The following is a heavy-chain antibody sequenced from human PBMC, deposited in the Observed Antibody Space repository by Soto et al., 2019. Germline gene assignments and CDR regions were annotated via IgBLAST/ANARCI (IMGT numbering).Heavy chain of an antibody. V-gene: IGHV4-59*08. CDR2: IYYSGST. CDR3: GRHVGVEAAQRLAP. CDR1: GGSISSYY. D-gene: IGHD6-13*01. Sequence: SETLSLTCTVSGGSISSYYWSWIRQPPGKGLEWIGYIYYSGSTNYNPSLKSRVTISVDTSKNQFSLKLSSVTAADTAVYYCGRHVGVEAAQRLAPGARGTLLPVSS. J-gene: IGHJ5*02.